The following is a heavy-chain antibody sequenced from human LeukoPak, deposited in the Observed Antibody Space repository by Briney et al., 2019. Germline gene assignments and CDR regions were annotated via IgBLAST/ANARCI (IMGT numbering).Heavy chain of an antibody. Sequence: ASVKVSCKASGYTFTSYGISWVRQAPGQGLEWMGWISAYNGNTNCAQKLQGRVTMTTDTSTSTAYMELRSLRSDDTAVYYCARDHDVGYSSSWLYKHYYYMDVWGKGTTVTVSS. D-gene: IGHD6-13*01. J-gene: IGHJ6*03. V-gene: IGHV1-18*01. CDR3: ARDHDVGYSSSWLYKHYYYMDV. CDR1: GYTFTSYG. CDR2: ISAYNGNT.